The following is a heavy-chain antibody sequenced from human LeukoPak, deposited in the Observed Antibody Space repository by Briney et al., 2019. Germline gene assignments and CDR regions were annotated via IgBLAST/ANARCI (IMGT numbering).Heavy chain of an antibody. D-gene: IGHD3-10*01. CDR1: GFTFSDYF. Sequence: GGSLRLSCAASGFTFSDYFMSWIRQAPGKGLEWVSYINVGGSTIFYADSVKGRFTIPRDNAKNSLYLQMNSLRAEDTAVYYCARDTYYYGSGVTLDAFDIWGQGTMVTVSS. CDR2: INVGGSTI. J-gene: IGHJ3*02. V-gene: IGHV3-11*01. CDR3: ARDTYYYGSGVTLDAFDI.